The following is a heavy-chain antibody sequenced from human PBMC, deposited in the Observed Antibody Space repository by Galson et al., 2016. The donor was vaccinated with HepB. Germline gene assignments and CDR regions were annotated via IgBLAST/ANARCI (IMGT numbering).Heavy chain of an antibody. Sequence: SLRLSCAASGFTFSTYAMSWVRQAPGKGLEWVSGISGSGANTYYADSVKGRFTISRDNSKNTLYLQMNGLRAEDTAVYYCAKDGILYSRVWWGGDYWGQGTLVTVSS. CDR1: GFTFSTYA. J-gene: IGHJ4*02. V-gene: IGHV3-23*01. D-gene: IGHD6-19*01. CDR2: ISGSGANT. CDR3: AKDGILYSRVWWGGDY.